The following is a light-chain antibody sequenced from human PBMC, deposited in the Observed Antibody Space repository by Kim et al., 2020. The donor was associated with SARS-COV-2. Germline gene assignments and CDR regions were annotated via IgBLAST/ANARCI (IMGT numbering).Light chain of an antibody. Sequence: IVMTQSPESLAVSLGERATINCKSSQSVLYSSSNKNYLAWYQQKPGQPPKLLIYWASTRESGVPDRFSGSGSGTDFTLTISSLQAEDVAVYYCQQYYSTPLTFGGGTKVDIK. CDR1: QSVLYSSSNKNY. CDR2: WAS. V-gene: IGKV4-1*01. CDR3: QQYYSTPLT. J-gene: IGKJ4*01.